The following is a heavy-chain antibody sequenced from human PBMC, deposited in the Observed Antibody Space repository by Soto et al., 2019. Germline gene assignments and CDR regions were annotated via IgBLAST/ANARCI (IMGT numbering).Heavy chain of an antibody. V-gene: IGHV1-8*01. D-gene: IGHD3-10*01. Sequence: ASVKVSCKASGYTFTSYDISWVRQATGQGLEWMGWMNPNNGNTDCAPKFQGRVTMTMNTSIGTAYMELSSLRSEDTAVYYCARSPRNYYALGSYSYFRHWGQGTLVTVSS. J-gene: IGHJ1*01. CDR2: MNPNNGNT. CDR1: GYTFTSYD. CDR3: ARSPRNYYALGSYSYFRH.